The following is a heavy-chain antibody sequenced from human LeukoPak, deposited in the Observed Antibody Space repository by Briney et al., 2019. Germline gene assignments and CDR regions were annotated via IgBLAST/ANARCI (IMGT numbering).Heavy chain of an antibody. D-gene: IGHD3-10*01. CDR1: GGSFSGYY. J-gene: IGHJ3*02. CDR2: IYDSGST. Sequence: PSETLSLTCAVYGGSFSGYYWSWIRQPPRKGLEGMGDIYDSGSTNYTPSLKSRVTISVDTSKNQFSLKLSSVTAADTAVYYCARGSSGSYYRFYAFDIWGQGTMVTVSS. V-gene: IGHV4-59*01. CDR3: ARGSSGSYYRFYAFDI.